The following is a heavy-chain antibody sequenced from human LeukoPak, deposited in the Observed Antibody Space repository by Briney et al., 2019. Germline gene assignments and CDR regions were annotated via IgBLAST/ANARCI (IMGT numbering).Heavy chain of an antibody. V-gene: IGHV4-4*02. CDR3: ARILAYYYDSSGYYKAVYYFDY. CDR2: IYHSGST. Sequence: PSETLSLTCDVSGGSMSSSNWWSWVRQPPGKGLEWIGEIYHSGSTNYNPSLKSRVTISVDTSKNQFSLKLSSVTAADTAVYYCARILAYYYDSSGYYKAVYYFDYWGQGTLVTVSS. J-gene: IGHJ4*02. CDR1: GGSMSSSNW. D-gene: IGHD3-22*01.